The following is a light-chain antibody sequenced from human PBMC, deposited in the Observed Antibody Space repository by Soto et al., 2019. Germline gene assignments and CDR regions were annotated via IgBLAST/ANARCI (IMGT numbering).Light chain of an antibody. CDR1: QSVGTN. CDR3: QQFDSWSIT. CDR2: GAS. V-gene: IGKV3-15*01. J-gene: IGKJ5*01. Sequence: EIVLTQSPATLSVSPGERATLSCRATQSVGTNLAWYQQKPGHVPRLLISGASTRATDIPARFSGSGSGTALPRTFVRLPSEDLAVYYCQQFDSWSITFGQGTRLEIK.